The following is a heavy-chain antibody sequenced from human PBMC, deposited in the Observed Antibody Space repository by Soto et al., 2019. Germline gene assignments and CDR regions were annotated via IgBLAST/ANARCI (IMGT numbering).Heavy chain of an antibody. CDR2: IDLSGAST. Sequence: SLRLSCAASGLTFSNYAVTWVRQAPGKGLEWVSAIDLSGASTYYADSVKGRFTISRDNSRNTVYLQMNSLRAEDTAVYYCPVRYGGHEYYYYCGMDVCGQGTTVTVS. CDR1: GLTFSNYA. V-gene: IGHV3-23*01. D-gene: IGHD3-10*01. CDR3: PVRYGGHEYYYYCGMDV. J-gene: IGHJ6*02.